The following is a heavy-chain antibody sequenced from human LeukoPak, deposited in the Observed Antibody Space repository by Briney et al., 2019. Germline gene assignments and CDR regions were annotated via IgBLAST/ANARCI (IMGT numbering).Heavy chain of an antibody. D-gene: IGHD2-8*01. V-gene: IGHV3-23*01. CDR2: ISGSGGST. CDR1: GFTFSSYA. Sequence: GGSLRLSCAASGFTFSSYAMSWVRQAPGKGLEWVSAISGSGGSTYYADSVKGRFTISRDNSKNILYLQMNSLRAEDTAVYYCAKDRCSNGIGCYYYYMDVWGKGTTVTISS. CDR3: AKDRCSNGIGCYYYYMDV. J-gene: IGHJ6*03.